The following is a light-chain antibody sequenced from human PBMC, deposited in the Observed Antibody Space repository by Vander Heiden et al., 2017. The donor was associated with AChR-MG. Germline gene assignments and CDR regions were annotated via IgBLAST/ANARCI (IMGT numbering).Light chain of an antibody. CDR2: LGS. CDR3: KQALQTPRT. Sequence: DIEMTQSPSSLSVTLGEPASISSRPSQSLLHSNGYHFLDWYLQKPGQSPQLLIYLGSTRASGVPDRFSGSGSGTDFTLKISRVEAEDVGVYYCKQALQTPRTFGQGTKVEIK. CDR1: QSLLHSNGYHF. V-gene: IGKV2-28*01. J-gene: IGKJ1*01.